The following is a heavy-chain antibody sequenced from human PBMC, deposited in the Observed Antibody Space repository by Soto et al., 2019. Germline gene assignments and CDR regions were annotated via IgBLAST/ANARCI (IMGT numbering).Heavy chain of an antibody. CDR2: ISDSGDNT. V-gene: IGHV3-23*01. D-gene: IGHD6-19*01. Sequence: LRLSCAASGFTFSNYAMNWVCQAPGKGLEWVSGISDSGDNTFYADSVRGRFTVSRDNSKNTLYLQMDSLRAEDTAVFYCAKDPDTFQYSSGWSPYMDVWGQGTTVTVSS. J-gene: IGHJ6*02. CDR1: GFTFSNYA. CDR3: AKDPDTFQYSSGWSPYMDV.